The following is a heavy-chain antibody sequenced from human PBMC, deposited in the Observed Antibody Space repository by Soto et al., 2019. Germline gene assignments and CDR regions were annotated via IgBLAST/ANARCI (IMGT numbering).Heavy chain of an antibody. J-gene: IGHJ3*02. V-gene: IGHV3-30-3*01. CDR3: AREGMHSSGHDAFDI. CDR2: ISYDGSNK. D-gene: IGHD6-19*01. CDR1: GFTFSSYT. Sequence: QVQLVECGGGVVQPGRSLRLSSAASGFTFSSYTMHWVRQAPGKGLEWVALISYDGSNKYYADSVKGRFTISRDNSKNTLYLQMNSLRAEDTAVYYCAREGMHSSGHDAFDIWGQGTMVTVSS.